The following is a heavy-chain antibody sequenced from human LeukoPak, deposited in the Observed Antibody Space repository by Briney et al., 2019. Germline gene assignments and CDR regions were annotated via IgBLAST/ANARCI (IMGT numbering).Heavy chain of an antibody. CDR1: GFTFSSYA. D-gene: IGHD3-9*01. CDR3: ARGPRRYYDILTGYSLDY. Sequence: PGGSLRLSCAASGFTFSSYAMSWVRQAPGKGLEWVSVISYDGSNKYYADSVKGRFTISRDNSKNTLYLQMNSLRAEDTAVYYCARGPRRYYDILTGYSLDYWGQGTLVTVSS. CDR2: ISYDGSNK. J-gene: IGHJ4*02. V-gene: IGHV3-30*04.